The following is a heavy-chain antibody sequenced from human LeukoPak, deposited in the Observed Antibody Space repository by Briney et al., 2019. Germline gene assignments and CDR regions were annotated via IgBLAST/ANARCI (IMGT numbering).Heavy chain of an antibody. Sequence: PSETLSLTCTVSGGFISSSSYYWGWIRQPPGKGLEWIGYIYYSGSTYYNPSLKSRVTISVDTSKNQFSLKLSSVTAADTAVYYCARVRRYRFDYWGQGTLVTVSS. D-gene: IGHD5-18*01. CDR1: GGFISSSSYY. CDR3: ARVRRYRFDY. J-gene: IGHJ4*02. CDR2: IYYSGST. V-gene: IGHV4-31*03.